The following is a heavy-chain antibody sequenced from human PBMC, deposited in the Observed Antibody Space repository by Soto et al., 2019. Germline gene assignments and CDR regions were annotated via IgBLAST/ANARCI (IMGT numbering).Heavy chain of an antibody. CDR2: INPNSGGT. Sequence: QVQLVQSGAEVKKPGASVKVSCKASGYTFTGYYMHWVRQAPGQGLEWMGWINPNSGGTNYAQKFQGRVTITADKSTSTAYMEWTSLRSEDTAVYYCAGRCDSTTCLGHFDYWGQGTLVTVAS. D-gene: IGHD2-2*01. V-gene: IGHV1-2*02. CDR3: AGRCDSTTCLGHFDY. J-gene: IGHJ4*02. CDR1: GYTFTGYY.